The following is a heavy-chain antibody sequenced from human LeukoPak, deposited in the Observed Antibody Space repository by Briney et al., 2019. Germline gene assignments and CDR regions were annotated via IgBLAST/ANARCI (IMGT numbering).Heavy chain of an antibody. J-gene: IGHJ3*02. Sequence: GGSLRLSCAASGFTFSSYAMSWVRQAPGKGLEWVSSISSSSSYIYYADSVKGRFTISRDNAKNSLYLQMNSLRAEDTAVYYCARSSIVGADFDIWGQGTMVTVSS. V-gene: IGHV3-21*01. CDR2: ISSSSSYI. CDR1: GFTFSSYA. D-gene: IGHD1-26*01. CDR3: ARSSIVGADFDI.